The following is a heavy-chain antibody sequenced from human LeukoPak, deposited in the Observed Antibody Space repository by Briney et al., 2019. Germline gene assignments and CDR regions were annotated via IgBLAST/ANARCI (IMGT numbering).Heavy chain of an antibody. J-gene: IGHJ4*02. V-gene: IGHV4-34*01. D-gene: IGHD3-16*02. CDR2: INHSGST. Sequence: PSETLSLTCAVYGGSFSGYYWSWIRQPPGKGLEWIGEINHSGSTNYNPSLKSRVTISVDTSKNQFSLKLSSVTAADTAVYYCARGGYRPIDFDYWGQGTLVTVSS. CDR3: ARGGYRPIDFDY. CDR1: GGSFSGYY.